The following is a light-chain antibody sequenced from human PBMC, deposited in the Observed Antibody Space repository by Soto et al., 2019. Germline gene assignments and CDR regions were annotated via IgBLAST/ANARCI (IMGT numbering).Light chain of an antibody. Sequence: DIQVTQSPPTLSASVGDRVTITCRASQTISTWMAWYQQKPGKAPKLLVYDASTLQSGVASRFSGSGSGTEFTLIISGLQPDDSATYYCQQYPNTNNPGRVGQGTKVDTK. CDR1: QTISTW. J-gene: IGKJ2*01. CDR3: QQYPNTNNPGR. V-gene: IGKV1-5*01. CDR2: DAS.